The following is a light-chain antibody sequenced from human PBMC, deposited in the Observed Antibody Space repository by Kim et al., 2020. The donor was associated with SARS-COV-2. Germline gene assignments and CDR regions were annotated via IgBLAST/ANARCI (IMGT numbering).Light chain of an antibody. CDR1: SLRSYY. V-gene: IGLV3-19*01. CDR2: GKN. Sequence: SSELTQDPAVSVALGQTVRITCQGDSLRSYYASWYQQKPGQAPVLVIYGKNNRPSGLPDRFSGSSSGNTASLTITGVQAEDEADYYCNSRDSSGNHVVFGGGTKLTVL. J-gene: IGLJ2*01. CDR3: NSRDSSGNHVV.